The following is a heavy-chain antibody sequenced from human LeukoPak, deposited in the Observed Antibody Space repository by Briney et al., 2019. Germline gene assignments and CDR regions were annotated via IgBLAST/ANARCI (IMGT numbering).Heavy chain of an antibody. D-gene: IGHD3-10*01. CDR3: AKGADYGSVFDY. CDR2: ISGSGGST. V-gene: IGHV3-23*01. CDR1: GFTFSSYA. Sequence: AGGSLRLSCAASGFTFSSYAMSWVRQAPGKGREWVSAISGSGGSTYYADSVKGRFTISRDNPKNTLYLQMNSLRAEDTAVYYCAKGADYGSVFDYWGQGTLVTVSS. J-gene: IGHJ4*02.